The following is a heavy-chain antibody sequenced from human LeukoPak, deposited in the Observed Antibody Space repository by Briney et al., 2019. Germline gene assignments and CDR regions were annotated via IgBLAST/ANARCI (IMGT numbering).Heavy chain of an antibody. V-gene: IGHV4-59*11. CDR2: IYYRGST. CDR3: ARALYSGSYSGYYYYYYMDV. CDR1: GGSISSHY. J-gene: IGHJ6*03. D-gene: IGHD1-26*01. Sequence: SETLSLTCTVSGGSISSHYWSWIRQPPGKGLEWIGYIYYRGSTNYNPSLKSRVTISVDTSKNQFSLKLSSVTAADTAVYYCARALYSGSYSGYYYYYYMDVWGKGTTVTVSS.